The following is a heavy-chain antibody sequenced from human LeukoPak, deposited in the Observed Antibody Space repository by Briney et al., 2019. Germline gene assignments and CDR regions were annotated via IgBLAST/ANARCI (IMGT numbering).Heavy chain of an antibody. CDR2: IYYTGST. Sequence: KTSETLSLTCAVSGASISGSGYYLGWIRQPPGKGLEWIGNIYYTGSTYYNPSLKSRVTISVDTSKNQFSLKLSSVTAADTAVYYCARVPHMVTRYYYYYYYMDVWGKGTTVTVSS. V-gene: IGHV4-39*07. CDR1: GASISGSGYY. CDR3: ARVPHMVTRYYYYYYYMDV. D-gene: IGHD4-23*01. J-gene: IGHJ6*03.